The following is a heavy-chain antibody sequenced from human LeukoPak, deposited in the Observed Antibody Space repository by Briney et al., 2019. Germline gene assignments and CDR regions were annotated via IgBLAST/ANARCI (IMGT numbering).Heavy chain of an antibody. Sequence: GGSLRLSCVGSGFTFHNYVINWVRQVPGKGLEWVAAISGTGTNTFYADSVKGRFTISKDFSKNTLYLQMHGLRAEDTAVYYCARNNYDTIKAASDVWGQGTMVSV. J-gene: IGHJ3*01. CDR2: ISGTGTNT. CDR1: GFTFHNYV. V-gene: IGHV3-23*01. CDR3: ARNNYDTIKAASDV. D-gene: IGHD3-16*01.